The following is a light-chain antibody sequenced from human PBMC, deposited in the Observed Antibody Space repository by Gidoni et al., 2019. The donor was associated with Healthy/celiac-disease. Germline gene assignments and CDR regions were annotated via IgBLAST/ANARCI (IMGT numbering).Light chain of an antibody. CDR1: QGIRND. CDR3: LQDYNYPLT. V-gene: IGKV1-6*01. J-gene: IGKJ4*01. Sequence: AIQMTHPPSSLSASVGDRVTITCRASQGIRNDLGWYQQKPGKAPKLLIYAASSLQSGVPSRFSGSGSGTDFTLTISSLQPEDFATYYCLQDYNYPLTFGGGTKVEIK. CDR2: AAS.